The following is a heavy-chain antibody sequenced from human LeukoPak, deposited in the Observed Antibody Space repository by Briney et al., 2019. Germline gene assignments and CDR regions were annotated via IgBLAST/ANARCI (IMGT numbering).Heavy chain of an antibody. J-gene: IGHJ4*02. CDR3: TRLGPYYFDS. Sequence: GGSLRLSCAASGFIVSNKYMSWVRQAPGKGLEWVSVIYSGTNTYYADSVQGRFTISRDTSRNTLYLQMNSLRAEDTAVYYCTRLGPYYFDSWGQGILVIVSS. V-gene: IGHV3-53*01. CDR1: GFIVSNKY. CDR2: IYSGTNT. D-gene: IGHD3-16*01.